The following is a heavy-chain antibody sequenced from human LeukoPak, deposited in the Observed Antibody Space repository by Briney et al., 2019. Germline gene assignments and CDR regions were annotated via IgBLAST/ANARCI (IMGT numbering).Heavy chain of an antibody. CDR1: RYTFTSYA. CDR3: AREGSGWYGIYYYYMDV. CDR2: INTNTGNP. V-gene: IGHV7-4-1*02. Sequence: GASVKVSCKASRYTFTSYAMNWVRQAPGQGLEWMGWINTNTGNPTYAQGFTGRFVFSLDTSVSTAYLQISSLKAEDTAVYYCAREGSGWYGIYYYYMDVWGKGTTVTVSS. J-gene: IGHJ6*03. D-gene: IGHD6-19*01.